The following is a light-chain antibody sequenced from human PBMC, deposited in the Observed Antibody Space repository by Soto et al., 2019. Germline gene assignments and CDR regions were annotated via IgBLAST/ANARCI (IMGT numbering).Light chain of an antibody. CDR2: GAS. J-gene: IGKJ2*01. V-gene: IGKV3-15*01. CDR3: QQYNKWPYT. CDR1: QSVHTN. Sequence: EIVMTQSPATLSVSPGERATLSCRASQSVHTNLAWYQQTPGQAPRLLIYGASTRATGIPARFSGSGSGTEFTLTISSLQSEDFAVYSCQQYNKWPYTFGQGTKLEIK.